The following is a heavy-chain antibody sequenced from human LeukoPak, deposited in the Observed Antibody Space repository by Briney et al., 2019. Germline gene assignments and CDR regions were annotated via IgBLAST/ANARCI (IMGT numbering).Heavy chain of an antibody. V-gene: IGHV3-23*01. D-gene: IGHD4-23*01. CDR2: ISGSGGST. J-gene: IGHJ3*02. Sequence: GGSLGLSCAASGFTFSSYAMSWVRQAPGKGLEWVSAISGSGGSTYYADSVKGRFTISRDNSKNTLYLQMNSLRAEDTAVYYCAKDLDYGGNGDAFDIWGQGTMVTVSS. CDR1: GFTFSSYA. CDR3: AKDLDYGGNGDAFDI.